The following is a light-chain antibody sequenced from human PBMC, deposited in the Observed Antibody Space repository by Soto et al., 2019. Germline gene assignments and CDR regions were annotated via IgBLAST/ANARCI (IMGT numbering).Light chain of an antibody. CDR2: DVN. Sequence: QSVLTLPRSVAGSPGQSVTISCTGTSSDVGGYNYVSWYQQHPGKAPKLMIYDVNKRPSGVPDRFSGSKSGNTASLTISGLQADDEADYYCCSYAGSYIFYVFGTGTKVTVL. V-gene: IGLV2-11*01. CDR1: SSDVGGYNY. J-gene: IGLJ1*01. CDR3: CSYAGSYIFYV.